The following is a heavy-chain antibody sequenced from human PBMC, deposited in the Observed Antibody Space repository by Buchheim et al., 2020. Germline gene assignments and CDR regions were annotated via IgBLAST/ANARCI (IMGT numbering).Heavy chain of an antibody. Sequence: EVQLVESGGGLVQPGESLRLSCAASGFAFSSYSMNWVRQVPGKGLQWVSYISSSGHIEYYADSVKGRFTISRDDARNSLYLQMSSLRDEDTAVYYCARAGLPYSSSWYWWFDPWGQGTL. V-gene: IGHV3-48*02. D-gene: IGHD6-13*01. CDR1: GFAFSSYS. CDR3: ARAGLPYSSSWYWWFDP. CDR2: ISSSGHIE. J-gene: IGHJ5*02.